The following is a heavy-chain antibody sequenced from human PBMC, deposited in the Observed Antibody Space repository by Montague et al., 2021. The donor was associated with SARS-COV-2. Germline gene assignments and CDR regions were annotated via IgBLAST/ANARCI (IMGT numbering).Heavy chain of an antibody. D-gene: IGHD3-10*01. J-gene: IGHJ4*01. V-gene: IGHV3-23*01. Sequence: SLRLSCAASGFTFTSHPMSWVRQAPGKGLEWVSGISGSGESTYYADFVKGRFTVSRDNSKNTAHLQMDSLRPEDTAVYYYAREGYRSGSFYADYWGQGTLVTVSS. CDR3: AREGYRSGSFYADY. CDR2: ISGSGEST. CDR1: GFTFTSHP.